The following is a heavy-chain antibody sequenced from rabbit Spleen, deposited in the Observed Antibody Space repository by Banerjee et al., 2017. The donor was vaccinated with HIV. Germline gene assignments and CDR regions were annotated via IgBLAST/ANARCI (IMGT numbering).Heavy chain of an antibody. J-gene: IGHJ6*01. V-gene: IGHV1S45*01. Sequence: QERLVESGGGLVKPEGSLKLSCTASGFSFSNKAVMCWVRQAPGKGLEWIACIDTGSSGFTYFATWAKGRFTISKTSSTTVTLQMTSLTAADTATYFCVRNVGISGDRYGMDLWGQGTLVTVS. D-gene: IGHD4-2*01. CDR2: IDTGSSGFT. CDR3: VRNVGISGDRYGMDL. CDR1: GFSFSNKAV.